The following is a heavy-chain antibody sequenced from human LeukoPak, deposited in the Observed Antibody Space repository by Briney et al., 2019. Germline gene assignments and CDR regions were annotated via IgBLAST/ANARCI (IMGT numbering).Heavy chain of an antibody. CDR1: GGSISSYY. CDR3: AREYSSSWYPYNWFDP. CDR2: IYYSGRT. D-gene: IGHD6-13*01. V-gene: IGHV4-59*01. J-gene: IGHJ5*02. Sequence: SETLSLTCTVFGGSISSYYWSWIRQPPGKGLEWIGYIYYSGRTNYNPSLKSRVTISVDTSKNQFYLKLSSVTAADTALYYCAREYSSSWYPYNWFDPWGQGTLVTVSS.